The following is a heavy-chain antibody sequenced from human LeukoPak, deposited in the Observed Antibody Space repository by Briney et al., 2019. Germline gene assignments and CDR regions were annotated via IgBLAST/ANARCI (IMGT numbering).Heavy chain of an antibody. D-gene: IGHD4-17*01. CDR2: IYYSGST. V-gene: IGHV4-31*03. Sequence: SETLSLTCTVSGGSISSGGYYWSCIRQHPGKGLEWIGYIYYSGSTYYNPSLKSRVTISVDTSKNQFSLKLSSVTAADTAVYYCARVTTSSTASDYWGQGTLVTVSS. J-gene: IGHJ4*02. CDR3: ARVTTSSTASDY. CDR1: GGSISSGGYY.